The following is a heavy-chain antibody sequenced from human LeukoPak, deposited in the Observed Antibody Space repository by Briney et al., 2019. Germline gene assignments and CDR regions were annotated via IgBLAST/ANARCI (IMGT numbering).Heavy chain of an antibody. J-gene: IGHJ4*02. D-gene: IGHD5-12*01. V-gene: IGHV1-69*13. CDR1: GGTFISYA. CDR2: IIPIFGTA. Sequence: ASVKVSCKASGGTFISYAISWVRQAPGQGLEWMGGIIPIFGTANYAQKFQGRVTITADESASTAYMELSSLRSEDTAVYYCARGPRNGGYGKSDYWGQGTLVTVSS. CDR3: ARGPRNGGYGKSDY.